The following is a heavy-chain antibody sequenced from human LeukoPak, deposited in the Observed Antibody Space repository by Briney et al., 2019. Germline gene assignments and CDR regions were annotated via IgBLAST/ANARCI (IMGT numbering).Heavy chain of an antibody. J-gene: IGHJ4*02. CDR2: IYYSGST. CDR1: GASISSGSYY. V-gene: IGHV4-39*07. D-gene: IGHD3-10*01. CDR3: IREDPQQGSEDY. Sequence: SETLSLTCTVSGASISSGSYYWGWIRQPPGKGLEWIGTIYYSGSTYYNPSLKSRLTISVDTSRNQFSLRLSSVTAADTAVYYCIREDPQQGSEDYWGQGTLVTVSS.